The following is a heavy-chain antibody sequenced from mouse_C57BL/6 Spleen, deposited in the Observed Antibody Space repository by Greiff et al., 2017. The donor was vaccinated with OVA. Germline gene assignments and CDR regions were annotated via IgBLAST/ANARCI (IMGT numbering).Heavy chain of an antibody. CDR1: GYTFTSYW. Sequence: QLQQPGAELVKPGASVKMSCKASGYTFTSYWLTWVKQRPGQGLEWIGDIYPGSGSTNYNEKFKSKATLTVDTSSSTAYMQLSSLTSEDSAVYYCARERDYYGSSYWYFDVWGTGTTVTVSS. CDR2: IYPGSGST. CDR3: ARERDYYGSSYWYFDV. J-gene: IGHJ1*03. D-gene: IGHD1-1*01. V-gene: IGHV1-55*01.